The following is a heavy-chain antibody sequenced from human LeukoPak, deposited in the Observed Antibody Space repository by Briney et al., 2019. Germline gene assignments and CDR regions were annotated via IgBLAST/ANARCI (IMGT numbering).Heavy chain of an antibody. V-gene: IGHV1-69*13. J-gene: IGHJ6*03. CDR3: ASSPGLYYYYYMDV. CDR1: GGTFSSYA. CDR2: IIPIFGTA. Sequence: ASVKVSCKASGGTFSSYAISWVRQAPGQGLEWMGGIIPIFGTANYAQKFQGRVTITADESTSTAYMELSSLRSEDTAVYYCASSPGLYYYYYMDVWGKGTTVTISS.